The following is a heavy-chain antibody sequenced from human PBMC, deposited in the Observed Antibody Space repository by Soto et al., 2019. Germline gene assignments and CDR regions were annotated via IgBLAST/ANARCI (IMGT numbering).Heavy chain of an antibody. CDR3: ARDLDRYCSSTSCGYYYYYGMDV. CDR1: GGTFSSYA. Sequence: VASVKVSCKASGGTFSSYAISWVRQAPGQGLEWMGGIIPIFGTANYAQKFQGRVTITADESTSTAYMELSSLRSEDTAVYYCARDLDRYCSSTSCGYYYYYGMDVWGQGTTVTVSS. J-gene: IGHJ6*02. CDR2: IIPIFGTA. V-gene: IGHV1-69*13. D-gene: IGHD2-2*01.